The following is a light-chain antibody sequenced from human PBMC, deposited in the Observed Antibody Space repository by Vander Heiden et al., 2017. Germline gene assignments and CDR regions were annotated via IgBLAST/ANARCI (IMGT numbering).Light chain of an antibody. CDR2: DVN. Sequence: QSALTQPRSVSRSPGQPVTISCTATSSDGGGYNYVSWYQQHPGKAPKLMIYDVNKRPSGVPDRFSGSKSDNTASLTISGLQAEDEADYYCCSYAGSFRVFGTGTKVTVL. CDR1: SSDGGGYNY. CDR3: CSYAGSFRV. V-gene: IGLV2-11*01. J-gene: IGLJ1*01.